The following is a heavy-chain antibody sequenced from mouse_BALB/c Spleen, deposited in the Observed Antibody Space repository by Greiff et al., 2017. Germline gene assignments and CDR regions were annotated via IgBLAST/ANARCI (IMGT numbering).Heavy chain of an antibody. CDR2: ISSGSSTI. D-gene: IGHD2-1*01. CDR1: GFTFSSFG. J-gene: IGHJ4*01. V-gene: IGHV5-17*02. Sequence: EVKLMESGGGLVQPGGSRKLSCAASGFTFSSFGMHWVRQAPEKGLEWVAYISSGSSTIYYADTVKGRFTISRDNPKNTLFLQMTSLRSEDTAMYYCARCYGNYGGAMDYWGQGTSVTVSS. CDR3: ARCYGNYGGAMDY.